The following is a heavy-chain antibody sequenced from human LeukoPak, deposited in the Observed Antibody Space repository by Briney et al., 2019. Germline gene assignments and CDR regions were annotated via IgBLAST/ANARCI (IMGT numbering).Heavy chain of an antibody. J-gene: IGHJ4*02. Sequence: GGSLRLSCAASGFTFDDYAMHWVRQAPGKGLEWVSGISWNSGSIGYADSVKGRFTISRDNAKNSLYLQMNSLRAEDTALYYCARFASTDSSGYPFDYWGQGTLVTVSS. V-gene: IGHV3-9*01. CDR2: ISWNSGSI. CDR1: GFTFDDYA. CDR3: ARFASTDSSGYPFDY. D-gene: IGHD3-22*01.